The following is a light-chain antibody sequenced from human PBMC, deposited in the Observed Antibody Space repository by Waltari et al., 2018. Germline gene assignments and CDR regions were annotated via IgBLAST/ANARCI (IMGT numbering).Light chain of an antibody. Sequence: QSALTQPAPVAGFPGQSTTISCTGTSSQCGSYNFVPGYKQHPGKAPKLIISEVTKRPSGVSNRFSGSKSGNTASLTISGLQADDEADYYCCSFASRIGVFGGGTKVTVL. CDR2: EVT. CDR1: SSQCGSYNF. CDR3: CSFASRIGV. V-gene: IGLV2-23*02. J-gene: IGLJ2*01.